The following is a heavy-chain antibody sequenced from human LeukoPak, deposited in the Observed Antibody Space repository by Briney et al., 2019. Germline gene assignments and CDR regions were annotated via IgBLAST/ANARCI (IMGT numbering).Heavy chain of an antibody. D-gene: IGHD1-26*01. CDR1: GGSMSSSSSY. V-gene: IGHV4-39*01. CDR2: IYYSGST. CDR3: ARPWESWFDP. Sequence: SETLTPTCRVPGGSMSSSSSYWGWIRQPPGKGLEWIGSIYYSGSTYYNPSLKSRVTISVDTSKNQFSLKLSSVTAADTAVYYCARPWESWFDPWGQGTLVTVSS. J-gene: IGHJ5*02.